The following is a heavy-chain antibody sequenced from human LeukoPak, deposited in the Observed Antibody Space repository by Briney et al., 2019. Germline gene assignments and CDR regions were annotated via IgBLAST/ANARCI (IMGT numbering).Heavy chain of an antibody. CDR3: ASAAGYSSSWYGNYYYYMDV. D-gene: IGHD6-13*01. CDR1: GGSISSYY. Sequence: PSETLSLTCTVSGGSISSYYWSWIRQPPGKGLEWIGYIYYSGSTNYNPSLKSRVTISVDTSKNQFSLKLSSVTAADTAVYYCASAAGYSSSWYGNYYYYMDVWGKGTTVTVSS. J-gene: IGHJ6*03. CDR2: IYYSGST. V-gene: IGHV4-59*01.